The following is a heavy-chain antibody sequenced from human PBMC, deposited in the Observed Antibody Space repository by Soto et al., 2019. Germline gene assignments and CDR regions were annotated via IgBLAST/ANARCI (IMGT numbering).Heavy chain of an antibody. Sequence: ESGGGLVQPGGSRSLSCAASGFTVGGNTMSWVLQTPGKGLEWASLLFTGGAIVYGDSGMGRFTVSRDNSRNTLFLQMNSLRAEDTAVYFCARDFGSDATGYYGMDVWGQGTTVTVSS. CDR3: ARDFGSDATGYYGMDV. CDR2: LFTGGAI. CDR1: GFTVGGNT. J-gene: IGHJ6*02. D-gene: IGHD3-10*01. V-gene: IGHV3-66*01.